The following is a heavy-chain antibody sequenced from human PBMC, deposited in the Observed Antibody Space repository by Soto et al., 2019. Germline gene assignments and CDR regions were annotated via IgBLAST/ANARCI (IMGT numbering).Heavy chain of an antibody. J-gene: IGHJ6*02. V-gene: IGHV4-31*03. CDR3: ARGGLGYCSGGSCYSAELSRYYYGMDV. CDR2: IYYSGST. CDR1: GGSISSGAYY. D-gene: IGHD2-15*01. Sequence: QVQLQESGPGLVKPSQTLSLTCTFSGGSISSGAYYWSWIRQHPGKGLEWIGYIYYSGSTYYNPSIKGRVTISVDTSENQFSLKLSSVTAADTAVYYCARGGLGYCSGGSCYSAELSRYYYGMDVWGQGTTVTVSS.